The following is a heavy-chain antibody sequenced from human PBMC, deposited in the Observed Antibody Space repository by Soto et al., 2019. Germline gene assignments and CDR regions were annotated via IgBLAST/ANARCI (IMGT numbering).Heavy chain of an antibody. V-gene: IGHV4-59*01. CDR2: IYYSGST. J-gene: IGHJ6*02. CDR1: GGSISSYY. Sequence: SETLSLTCTVSGGSISSYYWSWIRQPPGKGLEWIGYIYYSGSTNYNPSLKSRVTISVDTSKNQFSLKLSSVTAADTAVYYCARALDRHYYYGMAVWGQGTTVTVS. D-gene: IGHD3-9*01. CDR3: ARALDRHYYYGMAV.